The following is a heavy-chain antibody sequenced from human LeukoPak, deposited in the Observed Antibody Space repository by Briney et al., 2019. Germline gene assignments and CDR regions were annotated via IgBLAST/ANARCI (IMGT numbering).Heavy chain of an antibody. D-gene: IGHD2-2*01. J-gene: IGHJ4*02. V-gene: IGHV1-18*01. CDR2: ISAYNGNT. CDR1: GYTFTSHG. Sequence: GASVKVSCRPSGYTFTSHGIIWVRQAPGHRLEWMGWISAYNGNTNYAQKLQGRVTMTTDTSTSTAYMELRSLRSDDTAVYYCARVRAYCTSTSCHDFWGQGTLVTVSS. CDR3: ARVRAYCTSTSCHDF.